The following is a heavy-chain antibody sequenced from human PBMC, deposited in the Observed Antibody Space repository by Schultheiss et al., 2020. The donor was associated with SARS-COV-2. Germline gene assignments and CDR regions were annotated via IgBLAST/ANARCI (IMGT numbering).Heavy chain of an antibody. Sequence: GGSLRLSCAASGFTFSSYDMHWVRQATGKGLEWVSAIGTAGDTYYPGSVKGRFTISRDNSKNTLYLQMNSLRAEDTAVYYCAKDVGLGTAGYFDLWGRGTLVTVSS. V-gene: IGHV3-13*01. CDR2: IGTAGDT. D-gene: IGHD7-27*01. CDR3: AKDVGLGTAGYFDL. J-gene: IGHJ2*01. CDR1: GFTFSSYD.